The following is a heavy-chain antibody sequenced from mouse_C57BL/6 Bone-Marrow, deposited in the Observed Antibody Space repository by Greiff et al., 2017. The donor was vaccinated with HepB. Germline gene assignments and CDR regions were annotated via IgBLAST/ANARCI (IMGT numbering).Heavy chain of an antibody. V-gene: IGHV1-54*01. Sequence: VQLQESGAELVRPGTSVKVSCKASGYAFTNYLIEWVKQRPGQGLEWIGVINPGSGGTNYNEKFKGKATLTADKSSSTAYMQLSSLTSEDSAVYFCARSTTVVATGDYWGQGTTLTVSS. CDR1: GYAFTNYL. CDR3: ARSTTVVATGDY. D-gene: IGHD1-1*01. CDR2: INPGSGGT. J-gene: IGHJ2*01.